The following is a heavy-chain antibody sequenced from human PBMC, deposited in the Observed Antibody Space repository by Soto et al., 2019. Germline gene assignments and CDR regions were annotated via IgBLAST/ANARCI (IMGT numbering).Heavy chain of an antibody. CDR3: ARGNYSSGWPIDH. CDR2: VFHSATT. CDR1: GDSFSDYY. J-gene: IGHJ5*02. Sequence: PSETLSLTCTVSGDSFSDYYWNWIRQVPGKGLEWIGFVFHSATTSYNPSLKTRVAISDDTSKKQFSLRLTSVSAADTAIYYCARGNYSSGWPIDHWGQGLLVTVYS. V-gene: IGHV4-59*01. D-gene: IGHD6-19*01.